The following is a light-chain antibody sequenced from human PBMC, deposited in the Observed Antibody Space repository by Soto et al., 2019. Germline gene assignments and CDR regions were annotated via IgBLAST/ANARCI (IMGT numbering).Light chain of an antibody. CDR3: QQYYMYPLT. Sequence: DILMTQSPSTLSVSMGDSVTLSCRASQGISRKLAWYKQQPGKAPRLLIYGASTGAGGLPARFSGSGSGTEFTLIISSLQSEDPAIYYCQQYYMYPLTFGQGTRVEIK. J-gene: IGKJ5*01. V-gene: IGKV3D-15*01. CDR2: GAS. CDR1: QGISRK.